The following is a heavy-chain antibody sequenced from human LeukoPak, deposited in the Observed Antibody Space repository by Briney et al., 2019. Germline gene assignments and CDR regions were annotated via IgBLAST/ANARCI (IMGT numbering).Heavy chain of an antibody. CDR1: GGSISSGDYY. J-gene: IGHJ5*02. CDR3: ARGPPSFGESNNWFDP. CDR2: IYYSGST. V-gene: IGHV4-30-4*01. Sequence: SQTLSLTCTVSGGSISSGDYYWSWIRQPPGKGLEWIGYIYYSGSTYYNPSLKGRVTISVDTSKNQFSLKLSSVTAADTAVYYCARGPPSFGESNNWFDPWGQGTLVTVSS. D-gene: IGHD3-10*01.